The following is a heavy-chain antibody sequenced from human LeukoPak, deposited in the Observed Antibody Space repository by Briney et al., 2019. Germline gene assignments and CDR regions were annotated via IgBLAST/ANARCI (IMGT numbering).Heavy chain of an antibody. Sequence: GGSLRLSCAASGFTFSTYAMSWVRQAPGKGLEWVSAISGSGGSTYYADSVKGRFTISRDNSKNTLYMQMNSLRAEDTAVYHCAKLGGSGSYVWGQGTLVTVSS. CDR3: AKLGGSGSYV. D-gene: IGHD3-10*01. CDR1: GFTFSTYA. V-gene: IGHV3-23*01. CDR2: ISGSGGST. J-gene: IGHJ4*02.